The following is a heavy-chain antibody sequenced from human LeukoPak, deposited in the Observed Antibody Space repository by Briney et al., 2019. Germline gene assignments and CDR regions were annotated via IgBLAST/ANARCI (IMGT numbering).Heavy chain of an antibody. D-gene: IGHD3-22*01. Sequence: SETLSLTCTVSGGSISSSSYYWGWIRQPPGKGLEWIGSIYYSGSTYYNPSLKSRVTISVDTSKNQFSLKLSSVTAADTAVYYCAGLETYYYDSSGPYWGQGTLATVSS. CDR1: GGSISSSSYY. CDR3: AGLETYYYDSSGPY. CDR2: IYYSGST. V-gene: IGHV4-39*01. J-gene: IGHJ4*02.